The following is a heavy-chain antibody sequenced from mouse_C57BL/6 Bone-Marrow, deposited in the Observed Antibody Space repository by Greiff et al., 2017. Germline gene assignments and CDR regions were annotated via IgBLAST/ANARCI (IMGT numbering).Heavy chain of an antibody. CDR3: ARQGYDYLDY. D-gene: IGHD2-3*01. CDR2: ISSGGSYT. V-gene: IGHV5-6*02. J-gene: IGHJ2*01. Sequence: EVMLVESGGDLVKPGGSLKLSCAASGFTFSSYGMSWVRQTPDKRLEWVATISSGGSYTYYPDSVKGRFTISRANAKNTLYLQMSSLKSEDTAMYYCARQGYDYLDYWGQGTTLTVSS. CDR1: GFTFSSYG.